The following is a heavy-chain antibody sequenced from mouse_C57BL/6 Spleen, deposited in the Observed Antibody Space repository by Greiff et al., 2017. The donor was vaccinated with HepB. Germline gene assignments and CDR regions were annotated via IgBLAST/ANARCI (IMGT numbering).Heavy chain of an antibody. CDR3: TRRRYFDY. J-gene: IGHJ2*01. CDR2: IDPETGGT. CDR1: GYTFTDYE. V-gene: IGHV1-15*01. Sequence: VKLVESGAELVRPGASVTLSCKASGYTFTDYEMHWVKQTPVHGLEWIGAIDPETGGTAYNQKFKGKAILTADKSSSTAYMELRSLTSEDSAVYYCTRRRYFDYWGQGTTLTVSS.